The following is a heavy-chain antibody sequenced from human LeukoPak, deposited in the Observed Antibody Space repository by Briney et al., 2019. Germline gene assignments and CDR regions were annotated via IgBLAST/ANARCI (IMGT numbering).Heavy chain of an antibody. D-gene: IGHD4-17*01. CDR2: ILSTGTT. Sequence: GGSLRLSCAASGFPFSASAMTWVRQAPGKGLEWVSHILSTGTTYYADSVRGRFTISRDNSKNTLYLLMTSLRADDTAVYYCATVKYDYGDPVGWFDPWGQGTLVTVSS. CDR3: ATVKYDYGDPVGWFDP. CDR1: GFPFSASA. J-gene: IGHJ5*02. V-gene: IGHV3-23*01.